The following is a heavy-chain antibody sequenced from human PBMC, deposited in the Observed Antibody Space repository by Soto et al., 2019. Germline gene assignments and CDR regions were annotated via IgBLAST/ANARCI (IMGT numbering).Heavy chain of an antibody. Sequence: QITLKESGPTLVKPTQTLTLTCTFSGFSLSTSGVGVGWIRQPPGKALEWLALIHWDDDKRYSPSLKSRLTIPKDTSKNHVLLTRTNMDPVDTATYYCAHTHPSRFDYWGQGTLVTVSS. V-gene: IGHV2-5*02. CDR2: IHWDDDK. CDR1: GFSLSTSGVG. CDR3: AHTHPSRFDY. J-gene: IGHJ4*02.